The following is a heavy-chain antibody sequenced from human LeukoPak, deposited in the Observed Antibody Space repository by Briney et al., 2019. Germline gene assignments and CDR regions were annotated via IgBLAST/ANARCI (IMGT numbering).Heavy chain of an antibody. Sequence: SGTLSLTCAVSGGSISSSNWWSWVRQPPGKGLEWIGEINHSGSTNYNPSLKSRVTISVDTSKNQFSLKLSSVTAADTAVYYCARNGESGFDYWGQGTLVTVSS. V-gene: IGHV4-4*02. CDR3: ARNGESGFDY. CDR1: GGSISSSNW. D-gene: IGHD3-10*01. J-gene: IGHJ4*02. CDR2: INHSGST.